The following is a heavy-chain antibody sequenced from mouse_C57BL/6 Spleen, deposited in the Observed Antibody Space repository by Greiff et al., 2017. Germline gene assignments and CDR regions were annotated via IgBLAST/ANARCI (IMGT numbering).Heavy chain of an antibody. CDR1: GSAFSSYW. V-gene: IGHV1-80*01. CDR2: IYPGDGAT. Sequence: VQLQQSGAELVKPGASLKISCTASGSAFSSYWMNWVQQRPGKGLEWIGHIYPGDGATNYNGKLKGKDTLTDDKSSSTAYMQLSSLNSEDTAVYFCAGNSNYFDYWGQGTTLTVSS. D-gene: IGHD2-5*01. CDR3: AGNSNYFDY. J-gene: IGHJ2*01.